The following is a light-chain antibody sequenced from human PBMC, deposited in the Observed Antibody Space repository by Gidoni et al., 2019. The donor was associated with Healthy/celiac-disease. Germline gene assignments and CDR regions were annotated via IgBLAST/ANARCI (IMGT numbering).Light chain of an antibody. CDR2: GAS. CDR3: QQYGSSPSIT. V-gene: IGKV3-20*01. CDR1: QSVSSRY. Sequence: EIVLTQSPGTLSLSPGERATLACRASQSVSSRYLAWYQQKPGQAPRLLIYGASSRATGIPDRFSGSWSGTDFTLTISRLEPEDFAVYYCQQYGSSPSITFGQGTRLEIK. J-gene: IGKJ5*01.